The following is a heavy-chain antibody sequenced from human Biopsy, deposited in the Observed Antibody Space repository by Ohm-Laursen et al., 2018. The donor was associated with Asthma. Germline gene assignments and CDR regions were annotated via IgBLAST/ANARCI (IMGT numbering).Heavy chain of an antibody. D-gene: IGHD1-26*01. CDR1: GLTFSSFA. V-gene: IGHV3-23*01. J-gene: IGHJ4*02. Sequence: SLRLSCSASGLTFSSFAMSWVRQAPGKGLEWVSAITRSAGRTDYADSVKGRFTISRDNSKNTLYLQMNSLRAEDTAVYYCAKRGSYFDYWGQGTLVTVSS. CDR3: AKRGSYFDY. CDR2: ITRSAGRT.